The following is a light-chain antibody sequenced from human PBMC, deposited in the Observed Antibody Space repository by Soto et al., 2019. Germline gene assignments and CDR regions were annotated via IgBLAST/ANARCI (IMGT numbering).Light chain of an antibody. CDR2: GAS. J-gene: IGKJ1*01. CDR1: QSVSSSD. Sequence: ENGLNRSPGALSLSPGERATLSCRALQSVSSSDSAWYQQKPGQAPRLLIYGASSRATGIPDRFGGSGSGTDFTLTISRLEPEDFAVYYCQQYGSSPPFTFGQGTKVDIK. V-gene: IGKV3-20*01. CDR3: QQYGSSPPFT.